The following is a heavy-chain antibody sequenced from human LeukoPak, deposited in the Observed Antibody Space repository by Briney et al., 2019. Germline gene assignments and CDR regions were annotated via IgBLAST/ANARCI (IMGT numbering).Heavy chain of an antibody. V-gene: IGHV4-39*07. CDR2: VFYNGAT. CDR1: GGSISSSIYY. Sequence: PSETLSLTCIVSGGSISSSIYYWAWVRHPPGKGLEWTGTVFYNGATQYSPSLRSRVTISIDTSTNQFSLKLTSVTAADTAVYYCARVGRIAAAATGVYYYYYMDVWGKGTTVTVSS. D-gene: IGHD6-13*01. J-gene: IGHJ6*03. CDR3: ARVGRIAAAATGVYYYYYMDV.